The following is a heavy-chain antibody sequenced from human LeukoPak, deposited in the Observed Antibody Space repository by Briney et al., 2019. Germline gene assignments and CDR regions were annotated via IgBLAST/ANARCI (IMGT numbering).Heavy chain of an antibody. CDR2: VSRFGGTT. D-gene: IGHD6-13*01. CDR3: VKHVGSRWSNNRFDP. CDR1: GFTFDSYA. V-gene: IGHV3-23*01. J-gene: IGHJ5*02. Sequence: PGGSLRLSCAASGFTFDSYAMSWVRQAPGKGLEWVSAVSRFGGTTYSADSAKGRFTISRDNSNNTVYLQMNSLRVGDTALYYCVKHVGSRWSNNRFDPWGQGTLVTVSS.